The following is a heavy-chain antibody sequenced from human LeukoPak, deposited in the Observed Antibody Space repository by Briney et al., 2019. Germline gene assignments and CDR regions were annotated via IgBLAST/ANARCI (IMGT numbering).Heavy chain of an antibody. CDR1: GFTFSSYA. D-gene: IGHD6-13*01. V-gene: IGHV3-23*01. Sequence: GGSLRLSCAASGFTFSSYAMSWVRQAPGKGLEWVSSISGSGGSTYYADSVKGRFTISRDNYKNTLYLQMNSLRAEDTAVYYCAKNPPLRGSSSWNDYWGQGTLVTVSS. J-gene: IGHJ4*02. CDR2: ISGSGGST. CDR3: AKNPPLRGSSSWNDY.